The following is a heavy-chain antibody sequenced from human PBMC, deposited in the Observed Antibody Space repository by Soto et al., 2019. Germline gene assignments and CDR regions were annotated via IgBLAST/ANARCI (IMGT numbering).Heavy chain of an antibody. V-gene: IGHV4-59*01. CDR1: GGSISSYY. CDR2: LYYSGST. Sequence: QVQLQESGPGLVKPSETLSLTCTVSGGSISSYYWSWIRQPPGKGLEWIGYLYYSGSTNYNPSLKSRVTISVDTSKNQFSLKLSSVTAADTAVYYCARVPRGEQWLAFDYWGQGTLVTVSS. J-gene: IGHJ4*02. D-gene: IGHD6-19*01. CDR3: ARVPRGEQWLAFDY.